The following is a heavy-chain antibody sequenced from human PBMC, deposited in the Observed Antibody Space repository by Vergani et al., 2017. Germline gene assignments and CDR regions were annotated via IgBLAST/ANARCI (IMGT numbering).Heavy chain of an antibody. CDR2: IIPIFGTA. J-gene: IGHJ6*03. CDR3: ARGGYYGSGSYXTYPGYYYYYYMDV. CDR1: GGTFSSYA. Sequence: QVQLVQSGAEVKKPGSSVKVSCKASGGTFSSYAISWVRQAPGQGLEWMGGIIPIFGTANYAQKFQGRVTITADESTSTAYMELSSLRSEDTAVYYCARGGYYGSGSYXTYPGYYYYYYMDVWGKGTTVTVSS. V-gene: IGHV1-69*01. D-gene: IGHD3-10*01.